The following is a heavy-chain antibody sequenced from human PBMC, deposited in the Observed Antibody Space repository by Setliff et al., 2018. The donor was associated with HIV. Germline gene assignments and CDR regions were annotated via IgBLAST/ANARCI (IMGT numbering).Heavy chain of an antibody. CDR1: GGTSSSYA. CDR2: NIPIFGTA. J-gene: IGHJ4*02. Sequence: SVKVSCKASGGTSSSYAISWVRQAPGQGLEWMGGNIPIFGTANYAQKFQGRVTITADESTSTAYMELSSLRSEDTAVYYCARVTYCGGDCYYFDYWGQGTLVTVSS. CDR3: ARVTYCGGDCYYFDY. D-gene: IGHD2-21*02. V-gene: IGHV1-69*13.